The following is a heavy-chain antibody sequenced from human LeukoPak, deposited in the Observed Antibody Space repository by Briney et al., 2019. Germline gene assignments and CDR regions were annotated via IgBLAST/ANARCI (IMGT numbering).Heavy chain of an antibody. J-gene: IGHJ4*02. D-gene: IGHD4-17*01. V-gene: IGHV3-49*04. CDR3: TTDLYGDYVLGY. Sequence: GGSLRLSCITSGFNFGDYGMSWVRQAPGKGLEWVSFIRSKAYGGTPEYAASVKGRFTISRDDSKNTLYLQMNSLKTEDTAVYYCTTDLYGDYVLGYWGQGTLVTVSS. CDR1: GFNFGDYG. CDR2: IRSKAYGGTP.